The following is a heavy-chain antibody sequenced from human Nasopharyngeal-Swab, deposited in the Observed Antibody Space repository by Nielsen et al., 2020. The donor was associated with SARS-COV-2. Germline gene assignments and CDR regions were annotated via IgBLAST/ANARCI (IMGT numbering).Heavy chain of an antibody. V-gene: IGHV3-66*01. CDR1: GFGVSTNY. CDR3: ARGADVYCSGGSCYSEYYYYMDV. Sequence: GGSLRLPCAASGFGVSTNYMSWVRQAPGKGLEWMSVIYPGGSTNYADSVKGRFTISRDYSKNTLYLQMNSLRVEDTAIYYCARGADVYCSGGSCYSEYYYYMDVWGRGTTVTVSS. D-gene: IGHD2-15*01. CDR2: IYPGGST. J-gene: IGHJ6*03.